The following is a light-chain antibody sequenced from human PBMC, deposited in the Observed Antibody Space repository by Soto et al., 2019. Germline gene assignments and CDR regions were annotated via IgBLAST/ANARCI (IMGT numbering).Light chain of an antibody. CDR2: GAS. J-gene: IGKJ5*01. CDR3: QQYNNWPIT. CDR1: QSVSNN. V-gene: IGKV3-15*01. Sequence: IVMTQSPATLSVSPGERATLSCRASQSVSNNLAWYQQKHGQAPRLLFYGASTRATGIPARFSGSGSGTEFTLTISSLQSEDFEVYYCQQYNNWPITFGQGTRLEI.